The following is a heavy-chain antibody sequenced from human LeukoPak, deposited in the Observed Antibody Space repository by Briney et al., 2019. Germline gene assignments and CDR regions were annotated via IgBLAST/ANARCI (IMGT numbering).Heavy chain of an antibody. CDR1: GYTFNSYD. J-gene: IGHJ6*03. Sequence: ASVKVSCKASGYTFNSYDINWVRQATGQGLEWMGWMNPNSGNTGYAQKFQGRVTMTRNTSISTAYMELSSLRSEDTAVYYCARGHIVATILYYYYYMDVWGKGTTVTVSS. D-gene: IGHD5-12*01. V-gene: IGHV1-8*01. CDR2: MNPNSGNT. CDR3: ARGHIVATILYYYYYMDV.